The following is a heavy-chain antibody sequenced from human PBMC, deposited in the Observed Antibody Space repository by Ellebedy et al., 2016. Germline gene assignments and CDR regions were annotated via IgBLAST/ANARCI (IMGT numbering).Heavy chain of an antibody. CDR3: ARDGSSGSFDY. V-gene: IGHV3-48*02. CDR2: IGGDSSSK. Sequence: GGSLRLXCVASGFTFSNSWMHWVRLAPGKGLEWVSFIGGDSSSKQYADSVKGRFTISRDNAKNSLYLQMNSLRDEDTAFYYCARDGSSGSFDYWGQGTLVTVSS. CDR1: GFTFSNSW. J-gene: IGHJ4*02. D-gene: IGHD7-27*01.